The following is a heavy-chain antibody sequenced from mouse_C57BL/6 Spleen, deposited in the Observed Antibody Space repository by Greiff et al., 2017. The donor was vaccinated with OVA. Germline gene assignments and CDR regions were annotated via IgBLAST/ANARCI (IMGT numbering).Heavy chain of an antibody. CDR2: INPSNGGT. CDR3: ARSKATDYFDY. V-gene: IGHV1-53*01. Sequence: QVHVKQPGTELVKPGASVKLSCKASGYTFTSYWMHWVKQRPGQGLEWIGNINPSNGGTNYNEKFKSKATLTVDKSSSTAYMQLSSLTSEDSAVYYCARSKATDYFDYWGQGTTLTVSS. J-gene: IGHJ2*01. CDR1: GYTFTSYW. D-gene: IGHD3-2*02.